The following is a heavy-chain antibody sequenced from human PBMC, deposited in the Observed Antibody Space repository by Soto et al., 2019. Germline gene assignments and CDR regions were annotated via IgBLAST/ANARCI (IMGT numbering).Heavy chain of an antibody. D-gene: IGHD2-2*01. CDR1: GFTFSSYG. V-gene: IGHV3-30*18. CDR3: AKDMVVPAARLSMGMDV. CDR2: ISYDGSNK. Sequence: QVQLVESGGGVVQPGRSLRLSCAASGFTFSSYGMHWVRQAPGKGLEWVAVISYDGSNKYYADSVKGRFTISRDNYKNTLYLQMNSLRAEDTAVYYCAKDMVVPAARLSMGMDVWGQGTTVTVSS. J-gene: IGHJ6*02.